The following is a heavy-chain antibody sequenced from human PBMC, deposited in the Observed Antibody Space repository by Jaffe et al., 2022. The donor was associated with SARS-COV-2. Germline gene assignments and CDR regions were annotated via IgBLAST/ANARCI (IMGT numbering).Heavy chain of an antibody. Sequence: QVQLVQSGAEVKKPGASVKLSCRASGYTFTSYYLHWVRQAPGQGLEWMGIINPSGGNTTYAQKLQGRVTMTRDTSTSTVYMELSSLRSEDTAVYYCARDGGIVVAATPRAGAFDFWGQGTLVTVSS. V-gene: IGHV1-46*04. CDR2: INPSGGNT. CDR3: ARDGGIVVAATPRAGAFDF. CDR1: GYTFTSYY. D-gene: IGHD6-19*01. J-gene: IGHJ3*01.